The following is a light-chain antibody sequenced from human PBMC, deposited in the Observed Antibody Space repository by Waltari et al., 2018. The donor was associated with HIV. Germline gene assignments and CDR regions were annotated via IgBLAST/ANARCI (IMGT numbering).Light chain of an antibody. V-gene: IGLV3-25*03. Sequence: SYELTQPPSVSVSPGQTAGITCSGDALPNQYAYWYQQKPGQAPVLVIYKDSERPSGIPERFSGSSSGTTVTLTISGVQAEDEADYYCQSADSSGNYQVFGGGTKLTVL. CDR3: QSADSSGNYQV. CDR2: KDS. J-gene: IGLJ3*02. CDR1: ALPNQY.